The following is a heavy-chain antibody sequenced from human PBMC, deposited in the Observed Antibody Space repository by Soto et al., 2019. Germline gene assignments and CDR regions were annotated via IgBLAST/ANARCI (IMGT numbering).Heavy chain of an antibody. Sequence: GGSLRFSCVASGFTFTTHAMSWFRQSPGKGLEWVSTFSGSGGNIYYAEAVKGRLTISRDDSKNTLYLQMNSLRVEDTAVYYCAKDPPWTVGPLAMDVWGQGTTVTVSS. CDR2: FSGSGGNI. J-gene: IGHJ6*02. CDR1: GFTFTTHA. D-gene: IGHD3-10*01. CDR3: AKDPPWTVGPLAMDV. V-gene: IGHV3-23*01.